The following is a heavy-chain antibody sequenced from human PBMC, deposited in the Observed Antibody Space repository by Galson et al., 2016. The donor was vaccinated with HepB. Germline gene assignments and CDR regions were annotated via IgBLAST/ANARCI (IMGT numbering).Heavy chain of an antibody. V-gene: IGHV3-11*06. D-gene: IGHD1-7*01. CDR2: ISGTSSYT. CDR3: ATASLELRRLYYYYYYGLDV. Sequence: SLRLSCAASGFTFSDYYMSWIRQAPGKGLEWVSYISGTSSYTNYADSVKGRFTISRDNAKNSLYPQMNSLRAEDTAVHYCATASLELRRLYYYYYYGLDVWGQGTTVTVSS. J-gene: IGHJ6*02. CDR1: GFTFSDYY.